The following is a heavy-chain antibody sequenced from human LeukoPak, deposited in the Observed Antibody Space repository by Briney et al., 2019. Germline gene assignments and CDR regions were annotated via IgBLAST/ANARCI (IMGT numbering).Heavy chain of an antibody. V-gene: IGHV1-18*01. CDR3: WRDLRYYYDSSGYYYLHY. CDR1: GYTFTSNG. D-gene: IGHD3-22*01. CDR2: ISADNGNT. Sequence: ASVKVSCKASGYTFTSNGISWVRQAPGQGLEWMGWISADNGNTNYAQKLQGRVSMTTDTSTSTAYMELRSMRTDDPALLYCWRDLRYYYDSSGYYYLHYWGQGTLVTVSS. J-gene: IGHJ4*02.